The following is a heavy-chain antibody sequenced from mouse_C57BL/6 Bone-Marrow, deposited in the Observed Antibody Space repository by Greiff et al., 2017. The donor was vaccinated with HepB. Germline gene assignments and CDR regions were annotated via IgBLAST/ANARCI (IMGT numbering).Heavy chain of an antibody. J-gene: IGHJ2*01. CDR1: GFTFSSYA. V-gene: IGHV5-4*03. Sequence: EVKVEESGGGLVKPGGSLKLSCAASGFTFSSYAMSWVRQTPEKRLEWVATISDGGSYTYYPDNVKGRFTISRDNAKNNLYLQMSHLKSEDTAMYYCARGHTVEYWGQGTTLAVSS. CDR3: ARGHTVEY. CDR2: ISDGGSYT.